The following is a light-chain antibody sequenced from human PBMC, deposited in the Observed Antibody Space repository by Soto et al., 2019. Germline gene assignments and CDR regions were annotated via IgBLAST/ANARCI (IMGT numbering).Light chain of an antibody. V-gene: IGLV2-14*01. J-gene: IGLJ1*01. CDR3: SSYTSSSPFV. CDR1: SSDVGGYNY. CDR2: EVN. Sequence: QSALTQPAPVSGSPGQSIAISFAGTSSDVGGYNYVSWYQQHPAKAPKLMIYEVNNRPSGVSNRFSGSKSGNTASLTISGLQAEDEADYYCSSYTSSSPFVFGTGTKVTV.